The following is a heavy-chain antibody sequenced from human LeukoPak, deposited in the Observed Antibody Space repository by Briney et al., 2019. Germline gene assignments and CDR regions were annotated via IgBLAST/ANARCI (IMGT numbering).Heavy chain of an antibody. D-gene: IGHD6-19*01. V-gene: IGHV4-38-2*02. CDR1: GYSISSGYY. Sequence: SETLSLTCTVSGYSISSGYYWGWIRQPPGKGLEWIGSIYHSGSTYYNPSLKSRVTISVDTSKNQFSLKLSSVTAADTAVYYCARLSGYSSGWYGDAFDIWGQGTMVTVSS. CDR2: IYHSGST. CDR3: ARLSGYSSGWYGDAFDI. J-gene: IGHJ3*02.